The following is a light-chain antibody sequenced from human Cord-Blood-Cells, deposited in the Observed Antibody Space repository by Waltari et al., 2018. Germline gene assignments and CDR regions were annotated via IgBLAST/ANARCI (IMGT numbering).Light chain of an antibody. CDR1: SSDVGGYNL. CDR2: EGS. J-gene: IGLJ1*01. V-gene: IGLV2-23*01. Sequence: QSALTQPASVSGSPGQSITISCTGTSSDVGGYNLVSWYPQRPGKVPKLMIYEGSKRPAGVSNRVSGSKSGHTASLTFSGLQAQDEAYYSCCSYAGSSTPYVFGTGTKVTVL. CDR3: CSYAGSSTPYV.